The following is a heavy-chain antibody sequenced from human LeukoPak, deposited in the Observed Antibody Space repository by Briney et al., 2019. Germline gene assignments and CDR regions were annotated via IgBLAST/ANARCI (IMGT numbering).Heavy chain of an antibody. D-gene: IGHD3-10*01. CDR1: GFTFSSYE. J-gene: IGHJ4*02. CDR3: AKSSGAMVRGSYYFDY. V-gene: IGHV3-23*01. CDR2: ISGSGVST. Sequence: GGSLRLSCAASGFTFSSYEMNWVRQAPGKGLEWVSAISGSGVSTYYADSVKGRFTISRDNSKNTLYLQMNSLRAEDTAVYYCAKSSGAMVRGSYYFDYWGQGTLVTVSS.